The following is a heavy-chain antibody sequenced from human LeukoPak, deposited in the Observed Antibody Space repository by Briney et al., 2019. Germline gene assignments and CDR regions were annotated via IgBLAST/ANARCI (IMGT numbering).Heavy chain of an antibody. V-gene: IGHV3-13*03. CDR2: IGTAGDT. CDR1: RFTFSSYD. CDR3: ARIRVARGVMITIDY. Sequence: GGSLRLSCAACRFTFSSYDMHWVRQATGKGLEWVSAIGTAGDTYYPGSVKAQFTISRENAKNSLYLQMNSLRAGDTAVYYCARIRVARGVMITIDYWGQGTLVTVSS. D-gene: IGHD3-10*01. J-gene: IGHJ4*02.